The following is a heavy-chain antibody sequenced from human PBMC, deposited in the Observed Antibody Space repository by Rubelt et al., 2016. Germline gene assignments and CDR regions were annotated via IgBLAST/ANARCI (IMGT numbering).Heavy chain of an antibody. CDR2: ISYSGPT. Sequence: QVQLQQWGAGLLKPSETLSLTCAVYGGSFSDYYWSWIRQPPGKGLEWIGYISYSGPTNYNPSLKSRVTISLNTSNNQFYLKVGSVTAADTAVYHCARAGGSFASGPYYYGMDVWGRGTTVIVSS. CDR3: ARAGGSFASGPYYYGMDV. J-gene: IGHJ6*02. CDR1: GGSFSDYY. V-gene: IGHV4-34*11. D-gene: IGHD3-16*01.